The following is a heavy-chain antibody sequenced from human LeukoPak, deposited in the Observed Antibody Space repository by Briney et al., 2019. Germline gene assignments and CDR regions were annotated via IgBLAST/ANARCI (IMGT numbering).Heavy chain of an antibody. Sequence: GGSLRLSCAASEFTFNNYAMNWVRQAPGKGLEWVSLISSSGANGYYADSVKGRFTISRDNSKNTVSLQMNSLRGEDTAVYYCAKDVRVGGGGMDVWGQGTPVTVSS. CDR3: AKDVRVGGGGMDV. D-gene: IGHD1-26*01. V-gene: IGHV3-23*01. J-gene: IGHJ6*02. CDR2: ISSSGANG. CDR1: EFTFNNYA.